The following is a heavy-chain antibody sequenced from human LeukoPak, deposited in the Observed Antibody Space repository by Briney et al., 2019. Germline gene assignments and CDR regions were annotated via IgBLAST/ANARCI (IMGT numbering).Heavy chain of an antibody. J-gene: IGHJ2*01. V-gene: IGHV3-7*01. CDR2: VKQDGSEK. Sequence: GGSLRLSCSASGFTFSSYWVTWVRQAPGKGLEWVANVKQDGSEKNYVDSVKGRFTISRDNAKNSLYLQMNSLRVDDTAVYYCARVYYYDSTKAHPDWYFDLWGRGTLVTVSS. D-gene: IGHD3-22*01. CDR3: ARVYYYDSTKAHPDWYFDL. CDR1: GFTFSSYW.